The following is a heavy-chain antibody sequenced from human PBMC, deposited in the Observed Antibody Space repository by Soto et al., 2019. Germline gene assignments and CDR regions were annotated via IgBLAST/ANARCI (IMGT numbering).Heavy chain of an antibody. CDR2: IYYSGST. V-gene: IGHV4-31*03. J-gene: IGHJ4*02. Sequence: SETLSLTCTVSGGSISRGGYYWSWIRQHPGKGLEWIGYIYYSGSTYYNPSLKSRVTISVDTSKNQFSLKLSSVTAADTAVYYCATWFGELLYYWGQGTLVTVSS. CDR1: GGSISRGGYY. CDR3: ATWFGELLYY. D-gene: IGHD3-10*01.